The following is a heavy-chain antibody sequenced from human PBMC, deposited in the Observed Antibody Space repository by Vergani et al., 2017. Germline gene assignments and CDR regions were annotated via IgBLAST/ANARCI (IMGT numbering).Heavy chain of an antibody. CDR3: VRVSVEGDYTLDY. V-gene: IGHV3-15*01. Sequence: EVQPVESGGGLVKPGGSLRLSCTTSGFTFSSAWMSWVRQAPGKGLEWVARIRPKTDGETTDYAAPVKGRFTISRDDSRDSLYLQMSSLKTEDTAVYYCVRVSVEGDYTLDYWGQGTLLTVSS. CDR2: IRPKTDGETT. CDR1: GFTFSSAW. J-gene: IGHJ4*02. D-gene: IGHD3-3*01.